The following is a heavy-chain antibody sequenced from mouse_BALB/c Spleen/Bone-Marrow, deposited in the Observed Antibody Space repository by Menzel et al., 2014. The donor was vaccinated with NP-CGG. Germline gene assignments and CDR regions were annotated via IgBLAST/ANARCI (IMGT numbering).Heavy chain of an antibody. Sequence: EVKLVESGGGLVKPGGSLKLSCAASGFTFSDYYMYWVRQSPEKRLEWVATISDGGSYTDYPGSVKGRFTVSRDNAKNNLYLQMSSLKSEDTAMYFCARTYRPFALDYWGQGTSVTVSS. CDR1: GFTFSDYY. J-gene: IGHJ4*01. CDR3: ARTYRPFALDY. D-gene: IGHD2-14*01. CDR2: ISDGGSYT. V-gene: IGHV5-4*02.